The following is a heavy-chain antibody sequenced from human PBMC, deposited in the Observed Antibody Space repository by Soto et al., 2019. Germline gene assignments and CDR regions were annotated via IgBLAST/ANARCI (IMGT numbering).Heavy chain of an antibody. V-gene: IGHV3-49*03. J-gene: IGHJ3*02. CDR3: TRDALLEYNWNDDDAFDI. D-gene: IGHD1-1*01. CDR1: GFTFGDYA. Sequence: GGSLRLSCTASGFTFGDYAMSWFRQAPGKGLEWVGFIRSKAYGVTTEYAASVKGRFTISRDDSKSIAYLQMNSLKTEDTAVYYCTRDALLEYNWNDDDAFDIWGQGTMVTVSS. CDR2: IRSKAYGVTT.